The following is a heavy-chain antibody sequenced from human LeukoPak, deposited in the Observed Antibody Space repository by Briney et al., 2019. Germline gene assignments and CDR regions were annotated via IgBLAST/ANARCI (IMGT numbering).Heavy chain of an antibody. CDR1: GGSISSYY. Sequence: PSETLSLTCTVSGGSISSYYWSWIRQPPGKGLEWIGYIYYSGSTNYNPSLKSRVTISVDTSKNQFSLKLSSVAAADTAVYYCASCSTRWYFDLWGRGTLVTVSS. D-gene: IGHD2-15*01. V-gene: IGHV4-59*01. CDR3: ASCSTRWYFDL. J-gene: IGHJ2*01. CDR2: IYYSGST.